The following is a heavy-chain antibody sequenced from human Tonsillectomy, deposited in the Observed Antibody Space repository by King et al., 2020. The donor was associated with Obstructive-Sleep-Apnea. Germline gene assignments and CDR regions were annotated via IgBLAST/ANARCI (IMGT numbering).Heavy chain of an antibody. Sequence: VQLVESGGGLVQPGGSLRLSCAASGFTFSNYWMTWVRQAPGKGLEWVAHIKEDGSEKYYVDSVKGRVTISRDNAENSVYLQMNSLRAEDTAVYYCARDGVGATTDFDFWGQGTLVTVSS. CDR2: IKEDGSEK. CDR3: ARDGVGATTDFDF. V-gene: IGHV3-7*01. J-gene: IGHJ4*02. CDR1: GFTFSNYW. D-gene: IGHD1-26*01.